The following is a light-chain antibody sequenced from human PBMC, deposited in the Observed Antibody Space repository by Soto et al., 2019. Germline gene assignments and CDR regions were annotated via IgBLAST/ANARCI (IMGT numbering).Light chain of an antibody. CDR1: QSISTS. J-gene: IGKJ2*01. CDR3: QQSYNSPMFT. CDR2: AAS. Sequence: DIQMTQSPSSLSASVGDRVTVTFQSSQSISTSLNWYQQKPGKAPKLLIYAASSLGDGVPSRFSGSGSSTHFTLTISSLQPEDFATYYCQQSYNSPMFTFGQGTKVAIK. V-gene: IGKV1-39*01.